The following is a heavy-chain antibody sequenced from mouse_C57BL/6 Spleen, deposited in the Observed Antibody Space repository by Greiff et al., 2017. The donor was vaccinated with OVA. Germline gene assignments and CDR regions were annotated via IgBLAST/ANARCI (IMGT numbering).Heavy chain of an antibody. CDR2: IRLKSDNYAT. J-gene: IGHJ2*01. D-gene: IGHD2-1*01. V-gene: IGHV6-3*01. CDR3: TGDGNYFDY. CDR1: GFTFSNYW. Sequence: EVKLEESGGGLVQPGGSMKLSCVASGFTFSNYWMNWVRQSPEKGLEWVAQIRLKSDNYATHYAESVKGRFTISRDDSKSSVYLQINNLRAEDTGIYYCTGDGNYFDYWGQGTTLTVSS.